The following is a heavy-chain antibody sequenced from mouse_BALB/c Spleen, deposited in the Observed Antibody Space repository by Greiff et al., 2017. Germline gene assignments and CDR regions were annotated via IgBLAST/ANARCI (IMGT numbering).Heavy chain of an antibody. CDR2: INSNGGST. CDR3: ARHHYGNAMDY. D-gene: IGHD1-1*01. Sequence: EVQRVESGGGLVKLGGSLKLSCATSGFTFSGYYMSWVRQTPEKRLELVAAINSNGGSTYYPDTVTGRFTISRDNAKNTLYLQMSSLKSEDTALYYCARHHYGNAMDYWGQGTSVTVSA. J-gene: IGHJ4*01. CDR1: GFTFSGYY. V-gene: IGHV5-6-2*01.